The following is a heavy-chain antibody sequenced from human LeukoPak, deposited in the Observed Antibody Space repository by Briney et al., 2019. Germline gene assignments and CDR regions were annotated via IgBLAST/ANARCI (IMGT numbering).Heavy chain of an antibody. Sequence: GESPKISCKGSGYSFTSYWISWVRQMPGKGLEWMGRIDPSDSYTNYSPSFQGHVTISADKSISTAYLQWSSLKASDTAMYYCAMRYNWNDLDYWGQGTLVTVSS. J-gene: IGHJ4*02. CDR2: IDPSDSYT. V-gene: IGHV5-10-1*01. CDR3: AMRYNWNDLDY. D-gene: IGHD1-1*01. CDR1: GYSFTSYW.